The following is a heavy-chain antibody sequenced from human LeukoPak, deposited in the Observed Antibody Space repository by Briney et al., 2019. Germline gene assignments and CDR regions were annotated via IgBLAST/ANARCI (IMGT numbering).Heavy chain of an antibody. J-gene: IGHJ3*02. D-gene: IGHD1-26*01. CDR2: ICSSGGST. V-gene: IGHV3-23*01. CDR1: GFTFSSYV. CDR3: AKGEGGVGAPXDAFDI. Sequence: GYLRLYCAASGFTFSSYVMSRVRQAPGKGLEWFSTICSSGGSTYYADSVKDRFNSYKDKSKNTLYLQMNSLRAENTGVYYCAKGEGGVGAPXDAFDIXGQGTMVTVSS.